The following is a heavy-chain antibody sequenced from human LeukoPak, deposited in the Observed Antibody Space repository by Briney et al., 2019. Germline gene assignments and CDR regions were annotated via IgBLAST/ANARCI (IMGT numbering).Heavy chain of an antibody. CDR1: GFTFSSYA. CDR2: ISGSGGRT. CDR3: AKDTRIQLWFVGPSKRKKYYFDY. V-gene: IGHV3-23*01. J-gene: IGHJ4*02. D-gene: IGHD5-18*01. Sequence: GGSLRLSCAASGFTFSSYAMSWVRQAPGKGLEWVSAISGSGGRTYYADSVKGRFTISRDNSKNTLYLQMNSLRAEDTAVYYCAKDTRIQLWFVGPSKRKKYYFDYWGQGTLVTVSS.